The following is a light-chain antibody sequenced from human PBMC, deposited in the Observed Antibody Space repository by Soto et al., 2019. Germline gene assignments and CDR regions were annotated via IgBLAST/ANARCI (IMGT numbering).Light chain of an antibody. Sequence: QSALTQPPSVSGSPGQSVTISCTGTSTDFVSYNRVSWYQQPPGTAPKLMIYEVSKRPSGVPDRFSGSKSGNTASLTISGLQTEDEADYYCCSYAGSRTYLFGTGTKVTVL. CDR1: STDFVSYNR. J-gene: IGLJ1*01. CDR3: CSYAGSRTYL. CDR2: EVS. V-gene: IGLV2-18*02.